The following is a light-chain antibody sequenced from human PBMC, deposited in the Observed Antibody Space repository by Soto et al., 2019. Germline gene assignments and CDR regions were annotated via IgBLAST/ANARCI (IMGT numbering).Light chain of an antibody. CDR2: AAS. Sequence: DIQVTQAPSSLSASVGDRVTITCRASQSISSYLNWYQQKPGKAPKLLIYAASSLQSGVPSRFSGSGSGTDFTLTISSXQPEDFATYYCQQSYSTRWTFGHGTKVDSK. J-gene: IGKJ1*01. V-gene: IGKV1-39*01. CDR3: QQSYSTRWT. CDR1: QSISSY.